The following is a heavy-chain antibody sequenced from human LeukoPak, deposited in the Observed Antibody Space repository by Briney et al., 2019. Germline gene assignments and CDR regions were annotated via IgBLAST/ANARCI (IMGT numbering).Heavy chain of an antibody. CDR1: GDSLSTYH. Sequence: SETVSLTCSVSGDSLSTYHWNWIRMPPGKGLEWIAFMQSTGNSNYNPPLRSRVTMFVDTSKNQVALILRSVTAADTAVYYCARDKQHSYGRYFDHWGQGALVTVSS. V-gene: IGHV4-59*01. CDR3: ARDKQHSYGRYFDH. CDR2: MQSTGNS. J-gene: IGHJ4*02. D-gene: IGHD5-18*01.